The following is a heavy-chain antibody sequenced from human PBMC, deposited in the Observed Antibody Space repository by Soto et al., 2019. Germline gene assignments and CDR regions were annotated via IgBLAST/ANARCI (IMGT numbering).Heavy chain of an antibody. CDR3: ARVGSTYYYDSSGYYP. J-gene: IGHJ5*02. CDR1: GGSFSGYY. D-gene: IGHD3-22*01. Sequence: PSETLSLTCAVYGGSFSGYYWSWIRQPPGKGLEWIGEINHSGSTNYNPSLKSRVTISVDTSKNQFSLKLSSVTAADTAVYYCARVGSTYYYDSSGYYPWGQGTLVTVSS. CDR2: INHSGST. V-gene: IGHV4-34*01.